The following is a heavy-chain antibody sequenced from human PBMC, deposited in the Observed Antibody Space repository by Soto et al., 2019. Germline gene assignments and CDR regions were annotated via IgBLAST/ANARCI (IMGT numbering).Heavy chain of an antibody. D-gene: IGHD6-19*01. CDR3: ARSVAGHFDY. CDR1: GFTFDDYA. J-gene: IGHJ4*02. V-gene: IGHV3-9*01. CDR2: ISWNSGRI. Sequence: GGSLRLSCAASGFTFDDYAMYWVRQVPGKGLEWVSGISWNSGRIGYADSVKGRFTISRDNAKNSLYLQMNSLRDEDTAVYFCARSVAGHFDYGGQGPVVNVSP.